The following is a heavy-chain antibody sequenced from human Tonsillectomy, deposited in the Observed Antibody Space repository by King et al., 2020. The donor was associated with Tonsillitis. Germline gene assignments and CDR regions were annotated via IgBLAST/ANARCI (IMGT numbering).Heavy chain of an antibody. CDR3: ASYYDSSGSSGFDY. Sequence: VQLVESGGGLVQPGGSLRLSCAASGFTFSTYWMTWVRQAPGKGLEWVANIKQDGSEKYYVDSVKGRFTHSRDNAKNSLYLQMNSLRAEDTAVYYCASYYDSSGSSGFDYWGQGTLVTVSS. J-gene: IGHJ4*02. D-gene: IGHD3-22*01. V-gene: IGHV3-7*01. CDR2: IKQDGSEK. CDR1: GFTFSTYW.